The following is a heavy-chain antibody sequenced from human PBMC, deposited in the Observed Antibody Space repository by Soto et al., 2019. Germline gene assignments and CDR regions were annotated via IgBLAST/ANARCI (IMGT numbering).Heavy chain of an antibody. D-gene: IGHD3-9*01. CDR3: AHTGAGQRYFDWLPFDY. Sequence: QITLKESGPTLVKPTQTLTLTCTFSGFSLSTSGVGVGWIRQPPGKALEWLALIYWDDDKRYSPSLKSRLTITKDTSKNQVVLTMTNMDPVDTATYYCAHTGAGQRYFDWLPFDYWGQGTLVTVSS. CDR2: IYWDDDK. J-gene: IGHJ4*02. CDR1: GFSLSTSGVG. V-gene: IGHV2-5*02.